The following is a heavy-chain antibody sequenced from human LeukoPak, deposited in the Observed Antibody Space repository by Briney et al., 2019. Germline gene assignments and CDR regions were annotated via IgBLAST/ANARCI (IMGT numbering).Heavy chain of an antibody. Sequence: ASVKVSCNASGYTFTSYGISWVRQAPGQGLEWMGWISAYNGNTNYAQKLQGRVTMTTDTSTSTAYMELRSLRSDDTAVYYCARENYYDSSGYYYPFDYWGQGTLVTVSS. CDR2: ISAYNGNT. D-gene: IGHD3-22*01. CDR3: ARENYYDSSGYYYPFDY. V-gene: IGHV1-18*01. J-gene: IGHJ4*02. CDR1: GYTFTSYG.